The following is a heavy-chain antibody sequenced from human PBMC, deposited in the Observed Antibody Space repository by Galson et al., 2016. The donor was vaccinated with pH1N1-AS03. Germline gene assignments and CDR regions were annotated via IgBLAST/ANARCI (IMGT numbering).Heavy chain of an antibody. CDR3: ARVLGHDYNWYFDG. D-gene: IGHD4-11*01. J-gene: IGHJ2*01. V-gene: IGHV5-51*03. Sequence: QSGAEVKKPGESLEISCRGSGFRFGSSWIAWVRQMPGKGLEWMGIIYPGDSDTTYSPPFQGQVTISADKSISTAFLQWSSLNASDTDIYSCARVLGHDYNWYFDGGGRGTPVTVSS. CDR1: GFRFGSSW. CDR2: IYPGDSDT.